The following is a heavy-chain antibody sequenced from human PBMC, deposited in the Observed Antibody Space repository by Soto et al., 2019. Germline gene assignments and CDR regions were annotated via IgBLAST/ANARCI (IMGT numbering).Heavy chain of an antibody. CDR3: AREIRFLEWSIPTRYGMDV. J-gene: IGHJ6*02. CDR1: GFTFSSYW. D-gene: IGHD3-3*01. Sequence: GGSLRLSCAASGFTFSSYWMSWVRQAPGKGLEWVANIKQDGSGKYYVDSVKGRFTISRDNAKNSLYLQMNSLRAEDTAVYYCAREIRFLEWSIPTRYGMDVWGQGTTVTVSS. V-gene: IGHV3-7*05. CDR2: IKQDGSGK.